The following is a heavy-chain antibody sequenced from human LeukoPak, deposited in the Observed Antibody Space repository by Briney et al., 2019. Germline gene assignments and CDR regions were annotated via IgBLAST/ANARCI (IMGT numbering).Heavy chain of an antibody. J-gene: IGHJ3*01. D-gene: IGHD6-19*01. CDR3: ATGRSSGWSYAFDF. Sequence: PGGSLRLSCAASGLTFSRQDMHWVRQVTGKGLEWVSAIGTLADTFYSDSVKGRFTISRENVKNSLYLQMNSLRAGDTAIYHCATGRSSGWSYAFDFWGRGTMVTVSS. V-gene: IGHV3-13*01. CDR2: IGTLADT. CDR1: GLTFSRQD.